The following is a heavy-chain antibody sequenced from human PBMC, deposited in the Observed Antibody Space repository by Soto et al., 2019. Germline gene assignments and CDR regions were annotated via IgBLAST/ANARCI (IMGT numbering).Heavy chain of an antibody. D-gene: IGHD5-12*01. V-gene: IGHV4-30-2*01. CDR1: GGSISSGGYS. J-gene: IGHJ4*02. CDR2: IYHSGST. Sequence: KTSETLSLTCAVSGGSISSGGYSWSWIRQPPGKGLEWIGYIYHSGSTYYNPSLKSRVTISVDRSKNQFSLKLSSVTAADTAVYYCASSMVATPKLDYWGQGTLVTVSS. CDR3: ASSMVATPKLDY.